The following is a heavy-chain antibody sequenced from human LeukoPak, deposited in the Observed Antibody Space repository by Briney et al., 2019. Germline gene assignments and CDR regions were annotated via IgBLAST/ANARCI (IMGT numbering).Heavy chain of an antibody. J-gene: IGHJ1*01. CDR3: ATQLLSIQYFQH. D-gene: IGHD2-2*01. Sequence: ASVKVSCKVSGYTVTDLSMHWVRQAPGKGLEWMGGFDPEDGETIYAQKFQGRVTMTEDTSTDTAYMELSSLRSEDTAVYYCATQLLSIQYFQHWGQGTLVTVSS. V-gene: IGHV1-24*01. CDR1: GYTVTDLS. CDR2: FDPEDGET.